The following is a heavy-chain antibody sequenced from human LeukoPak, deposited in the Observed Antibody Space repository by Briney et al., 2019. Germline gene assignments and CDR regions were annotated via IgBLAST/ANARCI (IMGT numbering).Heavy chain of an antibody. Sequence: GGSLRLSWALSEFTFSTYAMHGVRQAPGKGLEGVSGISWNSGSIGYADSVKGRFTISRDNAKNSLYLQMNSLRAEDTAVYYCARDPLGLRWISRGGNYGMDVWGQGTTVTVSS. J-gene: IGHJ6*02. V-gene: IGHV3-9*01. CDR2: ISWNSGSI. CDR3: ARDPLGLRWISRGGNYGMDV. D-gene: IGHD4-23*01. CDR1: EFTFSTYA.